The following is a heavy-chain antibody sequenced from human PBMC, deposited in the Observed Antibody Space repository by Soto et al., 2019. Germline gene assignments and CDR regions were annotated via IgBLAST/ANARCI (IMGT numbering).Heavy chain of an antibody. CDR3: AKDREGEYGIDV. CDR1: GFTFSSYG. D-gene: IGHD3-16*01. V-gene: IGHV3-30*18. J-gene: IGHJ6*02. CDR2: ISYGGSNK. Sequence: QVQLVESGGGVVQPGRSLRLSCAASGFTFSSYGMHWVRQAPGKGLEWVAVISYGGSNKYYADSVMGRFTISRDNSKTTLYLHMNSLRAEDTAVYYCAKDREGEYGIDVWGQGTTVTVSS.